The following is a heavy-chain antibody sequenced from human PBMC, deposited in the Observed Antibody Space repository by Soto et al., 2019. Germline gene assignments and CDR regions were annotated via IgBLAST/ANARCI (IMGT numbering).Heavy chain of an antibody. V-gene: IGHV1-18*01. J-gene: IGHJ6*02. D-gene: IGHD3-10*01. CDR2: ISAYNGNT. CDR3: ARDSGFGELSRYYYYGMDV. CDR1: GGTFSSYA. Sequence: QVQLVQSGAEVKKPGSSVKVSCKASGGTFSSYAISWVRQAPGQGLEWMGWISAYNGNTNYAQKLQGRVTMTTDTSTSTAYMELRSLRSDDTAVYYCARDSGFGELSRYYYYGMDVWGQGTTVTVSS.